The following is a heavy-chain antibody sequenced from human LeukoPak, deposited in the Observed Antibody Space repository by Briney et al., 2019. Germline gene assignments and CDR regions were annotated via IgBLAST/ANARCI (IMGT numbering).Heavy chain of an antibody. V-gene: IGHV1-24*01. D-gene: IGHD1-1*01. CDR3: ATQRRAGTTRNWFDP. CDR2: FDPEDGES. CDR1: GYTVTELS. Sequence: ASVRVSCKVSGYTVTELSMHWVRQAPGKGLEWMGCFDPEDGESIYAQKFQGRVTMTEDTSTDTAYMELSSLRSEDTAVYYCATQRRAGTTRNWFDPWGQGTLVTVSS. J-gene: IGHJ5*02.